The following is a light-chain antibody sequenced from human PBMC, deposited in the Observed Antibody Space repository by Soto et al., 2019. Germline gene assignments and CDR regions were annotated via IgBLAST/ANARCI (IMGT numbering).Light chain of an antibody. Sequence: DIQMTQSPSTLPSSVGDRVTIPCRASQSISSWLAWYQQKPGTAPKLLIYHASTLESGVPSRFSGSGSGTEFTLTISSLQPDDFATYYCQQYMSYSFGQGTKVDI. V-gene: IGKV1-5*01. J-gene: IGKJ1*01. CDR2: HAS. CDR3: QQYMSYS. CDR1: QSISSW.